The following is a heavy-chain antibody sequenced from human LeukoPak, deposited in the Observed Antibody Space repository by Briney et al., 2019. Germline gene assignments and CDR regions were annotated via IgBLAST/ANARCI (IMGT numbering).Heavy chain of an antibody. CDR1: GGSFSGYY. D-gene: IGHD3-22*01. CDR2: INHSRST. CDR3: ARFSSGYYRNFDY. Sequence: SSETLSLTCAVYGGSFSGYYWSWIRQPPGKGLEWIGEINHSRSTNYNPSLESRVTISVDTSKNQFSLKLSSVTAADTAVYYCARFSSGYYRNFDYWGQGTLVTVSS. J-gene: IGHJ4*02. V-gene: IGHV4-34*01.